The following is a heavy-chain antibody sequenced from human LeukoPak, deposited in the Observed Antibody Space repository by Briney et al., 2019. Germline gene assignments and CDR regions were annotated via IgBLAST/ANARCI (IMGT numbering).Heavy chain of an antibody. V-gene: IGHV3-7*01. CDR3: ARVEVVMAAYFDY. J-gene: IGHJ4*02. Sequence: GGSLRLSRAASGFTFSSYWMSWVRQAPGKGLEWVANIKQDGSEKYYVDSVKGRFTISRDNAKNSLYLQMNSLRAEDTAVYYCARVEVVMAAYFDYWGQGTLVTVPS. D-gene: IGHD2-21*01. CDR1: GFTFSSYW. CDR2: IKQDGSEK.